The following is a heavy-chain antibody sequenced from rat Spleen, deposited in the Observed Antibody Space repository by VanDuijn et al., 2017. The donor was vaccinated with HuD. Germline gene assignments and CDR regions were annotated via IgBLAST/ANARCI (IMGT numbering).Heavy chain of an antibody. CDR1: GFTFSDYY. CDR3: TRGYVMDA. CDR2: ISYDGGGT. V-gene: IGHV5-20*01. Sequence: EVQLAESGGGLVQPGRSLKLSCAASGFTFSDYYMAWVRQAPTKGLEWVASISYDGGGTYYRDSVKGRFTISRDNTKSSLYLQMDSLRSEDTATYYCTRGYVMDAWGQGASVTVSS. J-gene: IGHJ4*01.